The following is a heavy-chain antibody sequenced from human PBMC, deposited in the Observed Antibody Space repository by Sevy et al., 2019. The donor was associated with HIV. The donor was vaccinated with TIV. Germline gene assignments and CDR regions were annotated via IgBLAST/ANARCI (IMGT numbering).Heavy chain of an antibody. J-gene: IGHJ6*02. Sequence: GGSLRLSCAASGFPFSNYAMSWVRQAPGKGLEWVSTLIGGGSRTYYAHSVTGRFNISRDNSRNTLYLQMNSLRAEDTAIYYCAKRRVRSGLSGGGANSGMDVWGRGTTVTVSS. V-gene: IGHV3-23*01. CDR2: LIGGGSRT. CDR1: GFPFSNYA. CDR3: AKRRVRSGLSGGGANSGMDV. D-gene: IGHD2-8*02.